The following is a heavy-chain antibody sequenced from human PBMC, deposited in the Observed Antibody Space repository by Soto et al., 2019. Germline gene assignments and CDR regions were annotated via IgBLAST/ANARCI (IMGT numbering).Heavy chain of an antibody. V-gene: IGHV3-11*01. CDR1: GFTFSDYY. CDR3: ARDQEGGSYNYYYYGMDV. D-gene: IGHD1-26*01. Sequence: PGGSLRLSCAASGFTFSDYYMIWIRQAPGKGLEWVSYISSSGSTIYYADSVKGRFTISRDNAKNSLYLQMNSLRAEDTAVYYCARDQEGGSYNYYYYGMDVWGQGTTVTVSS. J-gene: IGHJ6*02. CDR2: ISSSGSTI.